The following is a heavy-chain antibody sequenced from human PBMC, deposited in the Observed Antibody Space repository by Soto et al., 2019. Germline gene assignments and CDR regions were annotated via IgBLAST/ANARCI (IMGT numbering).Heavy chain of an antibody. CDR1: GHSFSRYW. D-gene: IGHD2-2*01. Sequence: ESLTITCTCSGHSFSRYWIGWVRQMPGKGLEWMGIIYPGDSDTRYSPSFQGQVTISADKSISTAYLQWSSLKASDTAMYYCARHYCSSTSCYPVYYYYYGMDVWGQGTTVTVSS. CDR2: IYPGDSDT. J-gene: IGHJ6*02. V-gene: IGHV5-51*01. CDR3: ARHYCSSTSCYPVYYYYYGMDV.